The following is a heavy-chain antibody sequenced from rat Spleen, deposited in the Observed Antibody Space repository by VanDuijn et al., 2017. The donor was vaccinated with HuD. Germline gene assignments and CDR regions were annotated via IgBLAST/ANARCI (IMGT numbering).Heavy chain of an antibody. CDR2: ISYDGSST. CDR3: TTDRRYYDDSYVMDA. CDR1: GFTFSDYD. J-gene: IGHJ4*01. D-gene: IGHD1-12*02. V-gene: IGHV5-20*01. Sequence: EVQLVESGGGLVQPGKSMKLSCAASGFTFSDYDMAWVRQAPAKGLEWVTSISYDGSSTYYRDSVKGRFTISRDNAKSTLYLQLDSLRSEDTATYYCTTDRRYYDDSYVMDAWGQGASVTVSS.